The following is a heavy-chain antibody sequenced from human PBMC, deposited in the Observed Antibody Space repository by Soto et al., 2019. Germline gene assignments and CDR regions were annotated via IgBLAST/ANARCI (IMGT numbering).Heavy chain of an antibody. V-gene: IGHV1-69*01. CDR1: GGTFSSYA. J-gene: IGHJ4*02. CDR2: IIPIFGTA. D-gene: IGHD2-15*01. CDR3: ARDIKRGYCSGGSCYAGDY. Sequence: QVQLVQSGAEVKKPGSSVKVSCKASGGTFSSYAISWVRQAPGQGLEWMGGIIPIFGTANYAQKFQGRVTITADESTRPAYMELSSLRSEDTAVYYCARDIKRGYCSGGSCYAGDYWGQGTLVTVSS.